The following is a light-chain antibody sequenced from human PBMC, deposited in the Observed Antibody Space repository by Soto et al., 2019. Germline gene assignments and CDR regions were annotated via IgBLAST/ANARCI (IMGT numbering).Light chain of an antibody. CDR1: QSIRRW. CDR3: QQSYSTPRT. J-gene: IGKJ1*01. V-gene: IGKV1-39*01. Sequence: IQLTQSPSMLSASVGDRVTIACRASQSIRRWLAWYQQKPGKAPKLLIYAASSLQSGVPSRFSGSVSGTDFTLTISSLQPEDFATYYCQQSYSTPRTFGQGTKVDIK. CDR2: AAS.